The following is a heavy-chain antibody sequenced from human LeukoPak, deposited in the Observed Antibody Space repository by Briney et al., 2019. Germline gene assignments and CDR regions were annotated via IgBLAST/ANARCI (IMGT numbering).Heavy chain of an antibody. J-gene: IGHJ4*02. D-gene: IGHD6-13*01. CDR1: GFTFDDYA. Sequence: GRSLRLSCAASGFTFDDYAMHWVRQAPGKGLEWVSGISWNSGSIGYADSVKGRFTISRDNAKNSLYLQMNSLRAEDTALYYCAKGLEDSSSWLFDYWGQGTLVTVSS. CDR3: AKGLEDSSSWLFDY. V-gene: IGHV3-9*01. CDR2: ISWNSGSI.